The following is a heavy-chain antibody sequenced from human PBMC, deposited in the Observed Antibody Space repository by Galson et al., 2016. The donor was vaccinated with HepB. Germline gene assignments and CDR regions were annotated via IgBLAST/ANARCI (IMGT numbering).Heavy chain of an antibody. V-gene: IGHV3-49*03. Sequence: SLRLSCATSGFTFGDYAMSWFRQAPGKGLEWVGFIRSKAYGGTTEYAASVKGRFTISRDDSKSIAYLQMNSLRAEDTAVYYCAKVLSQTDYYWYGMDVWGQGTTVTVS. CDR3: AKVLSQTDYYWYGMDV. J-gene: IGHJ6*02. CDR2: IRSKAYGGTT. CDR1: GFTFGDYA.